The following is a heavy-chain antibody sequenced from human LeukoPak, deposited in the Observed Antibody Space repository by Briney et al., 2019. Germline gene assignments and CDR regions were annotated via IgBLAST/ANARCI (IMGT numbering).Heavy chain of an antibody. CDR3: ARAHYASSNIKVPFDV. V-gene: IGHV1-46*01. CDR2: IDPSAGSA. D-gene: IGHD3-22*01. J-gene: IGHJ6*04. CDR1: GYTFTNFY. Sequence: ASVKVSCKASGYTFTNFYMHWVRQAPGQGLEWMGVIDPSAGSATYAQKFQGRVTMTRDTATSTVYMELSSLRSEDTAVYYCARAHYASSNIKVPFDVWGKGTTVTVSS.